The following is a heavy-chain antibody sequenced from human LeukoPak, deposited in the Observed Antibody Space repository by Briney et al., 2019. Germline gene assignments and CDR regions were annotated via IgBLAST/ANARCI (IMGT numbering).Heavy chain of an antibody. CDR2: IYYSGST. D-gene: IGHD3-9*01. CDR1: GGSVSSGSYY. CDR3: AGDSKKVHFDWHYYYGMDV. V-gene: IGHV4-61*01. J-gene: IGHJ6*02. Sequence: SETLSLTCTVSGGSVSSGSYYWSWIRQPPGKGLEWIGYIYYSGSTNYNPSLKSRVTISVDTSKNQFSLKLSSVTAADTAVYYCAGDSKKVHFDWHYYYGMDVWGQGTTVTVSS.